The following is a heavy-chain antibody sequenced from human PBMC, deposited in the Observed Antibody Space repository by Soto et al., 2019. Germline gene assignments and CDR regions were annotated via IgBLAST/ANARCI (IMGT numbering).Heavy chain of an antibody. CDR1: GGSISSGDYY. V-gene: IGHV4-30-4*01. J-gene: IGHJ6*02. CDR3: ASNVPDYDLGYYYYGMDV. CDR2: IYYSGST. D-gene: IGHD3-3*01. Sequence: SETLSLTCTVSGGSISSGDYYWSWIRQPPGKGLEWIGYIYYSGSTYHNPSLKSRVTISVDTSKNQFSLKLSSVTAADTAVYYCASNVPDYDLGYYYYGMDVWGQGTTVTVSS.